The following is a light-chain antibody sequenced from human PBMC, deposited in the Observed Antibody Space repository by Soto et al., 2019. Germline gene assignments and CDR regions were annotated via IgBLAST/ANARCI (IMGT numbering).Light chain of an antibody. J-gene: IGLJ1*01. CDR3: TSWTSSNSYV. Sequence: QSVLTQPASVSGSPAQSITISCTGTSSDVGAYNYVSWYQQYPGKAPKLMIFDVSNRPSGISHRVSGSKSGDTASLTISGLQAENEADYYCTSWTSSNSYVFGTGTKLTVL. CDR2: DVS. CDR1: SSDVGAYNY. V-gene: IGLV2-14*01.